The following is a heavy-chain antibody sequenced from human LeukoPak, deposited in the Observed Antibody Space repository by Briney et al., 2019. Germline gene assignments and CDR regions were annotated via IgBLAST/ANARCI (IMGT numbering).Heavy chain of an antibody. J-gene: IGHJ4*02. CDR2: ISGSGTNP. CDR1: GSTFSTYA. CDR3: AKDASNGDYAH. V-gene: IGHV3-23*01. Sequence: GSLRLSCAASGSTFSTYAMTWVRQAPGKGREWVSGISGSGTNPFYADSVRGRFTISRNNSKNTLYLQMDTLRAEDTAVYFCAKDASNGDYAHWGQGTLVTVSS. D-gene: IGHD4-17*01.